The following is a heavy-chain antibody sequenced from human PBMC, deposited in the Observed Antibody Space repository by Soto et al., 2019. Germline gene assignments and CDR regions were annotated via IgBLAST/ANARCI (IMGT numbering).Heavy chain of an antibody. J-gene: IGHJ4*02. V-gene: IGHV3-74*01. CDR2: VNSDESTT. CDR1: GFTFSSYW. D-gene: IGHD2-21*02. CDR3: VCFECGRTAVVPAMEANGY. Sequence: GGSLRLSCAASGFTFSSYWMHWVRQGPGKGLVWVSRVNSDESTTSYADPVKGRFTISRDNAKNTLYLQMSSLRVEDTALYYCVCFECGRTAVVPAMEANGYWGQGTLVTVSS.